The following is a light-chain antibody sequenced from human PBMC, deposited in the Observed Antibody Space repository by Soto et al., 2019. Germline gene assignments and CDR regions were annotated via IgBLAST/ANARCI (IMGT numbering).Light chain of an antibody. CDR1: SSDHGGFNY. Sequence: QSALTQPASVSGSPGQSITISCTGSSSDHGGFNYVSWYQIHPGKAPRLIVYEVSNRPSGVSNRFSGSKSGNTASLTISGLQADDEAVYFCSSYTSSSIFYVFGSGTKVTVL. CDR2: EVS. V-gene: IGLV2-14*01. CDR3: SSYTSSSIFYV. J-gene: IGLJ1*01.